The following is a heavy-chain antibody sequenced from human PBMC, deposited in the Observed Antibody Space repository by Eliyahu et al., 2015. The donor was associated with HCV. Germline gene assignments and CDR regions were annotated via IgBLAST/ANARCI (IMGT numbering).Heavy chain of an antibody. CDR3: ARDLWDYYDSSGYYPFDY. Sequence: EVQLVESGGGLVKPGGSLRLSCXASGSXFSXXXLNWVRQAPGKGLEWVSSISSTSSYIYYADSLKGRFTISRDNAKNSLYLQMNSLRAEDTAVYYCARDLWDYYDSSGYYPFDYWGQGALVTVSS. D-gene: IGHD3-22*01. V-gene: IGHV3-21*01. J-gene: IGHJ4*02. CDR1: GSXFSXXX. CDR2: ISSTSSYI.